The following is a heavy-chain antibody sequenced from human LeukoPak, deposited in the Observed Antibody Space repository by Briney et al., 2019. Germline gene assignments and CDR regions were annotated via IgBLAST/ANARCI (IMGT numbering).Heavy chain of an antibody. CDR3: ARGKSGSSHFDY. D-gene: IGHD1-26*01. Sequence: SQTLSLTCTVSGGSISSYYWSWIRQPPGKGLEWIGRIYTSGSTNYNPSLKSRVTMSVDTSKNQFSLKLSSVTAADTAVYYCARGKSGSSHFDYWGQGTLVTVSS. V-gene: IGHV4-4*07. CDR1: GGSISSYY. CDR2: IYTSGST. J-gene: IGHJ4*02.